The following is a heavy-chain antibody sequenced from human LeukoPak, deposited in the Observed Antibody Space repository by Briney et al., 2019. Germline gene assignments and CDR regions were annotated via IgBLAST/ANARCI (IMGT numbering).Heavy chain of an antibody. CDR3: AKAIVGATTGDH. J-gene: IGHJ4*02. CDR1: GFTFSSYG. CDR2: ISYDGSNK. V-gene: IGHV3-30*18. D-gene: IGHD1-26*01. Sequence: GGSLRLSCAASGFTFSSYGMHWVRQAPGKGLEWVAVISYDGSNKYYADSVKGRFTISRDNSKNTLYLQMNSLRAEDTAVYYCAKAIVGATTGDHWGQGTLVTVSS.